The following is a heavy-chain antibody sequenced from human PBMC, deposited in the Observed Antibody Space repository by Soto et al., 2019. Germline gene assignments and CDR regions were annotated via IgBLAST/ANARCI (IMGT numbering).Heavy chain of an antibody. Sequence: QVPLQESGPGLVKPSENLSLTCTVSGDSMSPFYWNWIRQSPGKGLEWIGYLYYSRSTNYNPSLKSRVAISVDPSKNQFYLKLSSVTAADTAVYYCARGVYDYWSGYYAGSGLDVWGQGTTVTVS. J-gene: IGHJ6*02. D-gene: IGHD3-3*01. V-gene: IGHV4-59*13. CDR2: LYYSRST. CDR3: ARGVYDYWSGYYAGSGLDV. CDR1: GDSMSPFY.